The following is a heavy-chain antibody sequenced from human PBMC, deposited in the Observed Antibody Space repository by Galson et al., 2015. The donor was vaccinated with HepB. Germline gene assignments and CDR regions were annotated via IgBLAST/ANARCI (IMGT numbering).Heavy chain of an antibody. J-gene: IGHJ4*02. V-gene: IGHV3-23*01. Sequence: SLRLSCAASEFTFSDYAMNWVRQAPGKGLEWVSSISGSGVNTYYADSVKGRFTISRDNSKTTLYLQMNSLRAEDTAVYYCAKALSFWSASYYFDYWGQGALVTVSS. D-gene: IGHD3-3*01. CDR1: EFTFSDYA. CDR3: AKALSFWSASYYFDY. CDR2: ISGSGVNT.